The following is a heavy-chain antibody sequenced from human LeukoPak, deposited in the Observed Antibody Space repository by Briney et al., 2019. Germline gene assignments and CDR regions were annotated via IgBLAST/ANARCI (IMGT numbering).Heavy chain of an antibody. CDR1: GFTFSDYY. CDR3: ARVGESIAARHFDY. CDR2: ISSSGSTI. Sequence: GGSLRLSCSASGFTFSDYYMSWIRQAPGKGLEWVSYISSSGSTIYYADSVKGRFTISRDNAKNSLYLQMNSLRAEDTAVYYCARVGESIAARHFDYWGQGTLVTVSS. V-gene: IGHV3-11*04. J-gene: IGHJ4*02. D-gene: IGHD6-6*01.